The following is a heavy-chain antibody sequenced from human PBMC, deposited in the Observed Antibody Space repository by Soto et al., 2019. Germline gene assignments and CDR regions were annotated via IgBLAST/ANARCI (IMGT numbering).Heavy chain of an antibody. V-gene: IGHV3-23*01. J-gene: IGHJ4*02. D-gene: IGHD6-13*01. Sequence: EAPLLESGGDLVQPGGSLRLSCAASEFSFDDYAMSWVRQAPGKGLEWVSSITYTGVSTYYADSVKGRFTISRDNSKDTLYLQMNSLRAEDTAIYFCEKASVWYPYFDSWGQGTLVNVSS. CDR1: EFSFDDYA. CDR2: ITYTGVST. CDR3: EKASVWYPYFDS.